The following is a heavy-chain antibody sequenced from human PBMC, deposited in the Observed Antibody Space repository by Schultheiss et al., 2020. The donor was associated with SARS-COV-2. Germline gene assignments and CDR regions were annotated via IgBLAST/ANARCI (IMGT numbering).Heavy chain of an antibody. J-gene: IGHJ4*02. Sequence: GSLRLSCTVSGGSISSYYWSWIRQPPGKGLEWIGYIYYSGSTNYNPSLKSRVTISVDTSKNQFSLKLSSVTAADTAVYYCARAGVTAAAVHRFDYWGQGTLVTVSS. CDR1: GGSISSYY. D-gene: IGHD6-13*01. CDR2: IYYSGST. CDR3: ARAGVTAAAVHRFDY. V-gene: IGHV4-59*08.